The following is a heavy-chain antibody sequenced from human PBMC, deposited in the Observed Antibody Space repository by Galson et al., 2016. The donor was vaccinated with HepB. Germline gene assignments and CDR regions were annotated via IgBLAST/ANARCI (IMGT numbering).Heavy chain of an antibody. J-gene: IGHJ3*02. D-gene: IGHD6-13*01. CDR1: GGSISTDNW. Sequence: ETLSLTCAVSGGSISTDNWWSWVRQSPGKGLEWIGQVYHGGGTHYHPSLESRVSMSVDKSKHQFSLRLTSMTAADTALYYCARIGEYSSSWYTAYDIWGRGTMVTVSS. CDR3: ARIGEYSSSWYTAYDI. CDR2: VYHGGGT. V-gene: IGHV4-4*02.